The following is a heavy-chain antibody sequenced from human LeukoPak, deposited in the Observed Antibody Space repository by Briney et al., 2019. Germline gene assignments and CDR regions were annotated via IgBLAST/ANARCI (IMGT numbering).Heavy chain of an antibody. CDR2: ISSNGDST. J-gene: IGHJ4*02. D-gene: IGHD6-13*01. Sequence: GGSLRLSCSASGFTFSNYAIHWVRQAPGKGLDYVSVISSNGDSTYYADSVKGRFSISRDNSKNTLFLQMNSLRAEDTAVYYCAKDSSSSWYYFDYWGQGTLVTVSS. CDR1: GFTFSNYA. CDR3: AKDSSSSWYYFDY. V-gene: IGHV3-64*04.